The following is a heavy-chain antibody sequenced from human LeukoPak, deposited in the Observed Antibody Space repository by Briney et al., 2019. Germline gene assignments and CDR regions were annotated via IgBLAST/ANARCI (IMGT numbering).Heavy chain of an antibody. CDR1: GFTFIRYA. CDR3: AKDPHYYDSSGYYEYFDL. V-gene: IGHV3-23*01. D-gene: IGHD3-22*01. CDR2: ISGSGGST. J-gene: IGHJ2*01. Sequence: GGSLRLSCAASGFTFIRYAMSWGPPAPGEGLEWVSAISGSGGSTYYADSVKGRFTISRDNSKNTLYLQMNSLRAEDTDVYYCAKDPHYYDSSGYYEYFDLWGRGTLVTVSS.